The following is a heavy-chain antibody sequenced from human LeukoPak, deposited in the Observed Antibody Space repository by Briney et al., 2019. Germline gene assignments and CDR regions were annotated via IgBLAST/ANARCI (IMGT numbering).Heavy chain of an antibody. CDR3: ARHIQGSSWHLDY. CDR1: GYSFTSYW. J-gene: IGHJ4*02. Sequence: GESLKISCRGFGYSFTSYWIAWVRQMPGKGLEWMGIIYPGDSDTSYSPSFQGLVTFSADKSISTAYLQWSSLKASDTAMYYCARHIQGSSWHLDYWGQGTLVTVSS. CDR2: IYPGDSDT. D-gene: IGHD6-13*01. V-gene: IGHV5-51*01.